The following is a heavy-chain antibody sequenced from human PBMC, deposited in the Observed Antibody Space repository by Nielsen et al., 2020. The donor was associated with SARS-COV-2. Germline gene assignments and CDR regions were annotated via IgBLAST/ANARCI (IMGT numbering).Heavy chain of an antibody. CDR3: ASIRSFDYLWGIFLN. CDR1: GGSISSYY. CDR2: FYYSGTT. D-gene: IGHD3-16*01. J-gene: IGHJ4*02. V-gene: IGHV4-59*08. Sequence: SETLSLTCTVSGGSISSYYWSWVRQPPGKRLEWIGYFYYSGTTNFNPSLKSRVSMSVDTSKNQFSLKLMSVTAADTAVYYCASIRSFDYLWGIFLNWGPGTLVTVSS.